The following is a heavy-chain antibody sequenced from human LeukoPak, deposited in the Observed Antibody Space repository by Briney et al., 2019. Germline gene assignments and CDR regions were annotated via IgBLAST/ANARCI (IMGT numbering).Heavy chain of an antibody. Sequence: GGSLRLSCAASGFTFSSYWMSWVRQAPGKGLEWVANIKQDGSEKYYVDSVKGRFTISRDNAKNSLYLQINSLRAEDTAVYYCARDRFSIAAAGQRVCYYYMDVWGKGTTVTVSS. CDR3: ARDRFSIAAAGQRVCYYYMDV. CDR2: IKQDGSEK. V-gene: IGHV3-7*01. D-gene: IGHD6-13*01. CDR1: GFTFSSYW. J-gene: IGHJ6*03.